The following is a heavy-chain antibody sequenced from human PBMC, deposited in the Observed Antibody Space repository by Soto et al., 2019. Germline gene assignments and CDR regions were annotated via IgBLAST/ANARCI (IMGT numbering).Heavy chain of an antibody. CDR1: GVTFNRHD. CDR3: AIDPNGDWGF. CDR2: INGNGGST. V-gene: IGHV3-23*01. J-gene: IGHJ4*02. D-gene: IGHD3-10*01. Sequence: GGSLRLSCVASGVTFNRHDMNWVRQPPGQGLEWVSNINGNGGSTSYADAVKGRFTIARDNSKNTLYLQMNSLRAEDTAVYFCAIDPNGDWGFWGQGTLVTVSS.